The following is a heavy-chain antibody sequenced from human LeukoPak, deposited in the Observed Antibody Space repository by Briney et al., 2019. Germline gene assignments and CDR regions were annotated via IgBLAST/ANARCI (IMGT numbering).Heavy chain of an antibody. Sequence: ASVKVSCKASGYTFTGYYMHWVRQAPGQGLEWMGWINPNSGGINYAQKFQGRVTMTRDTSISTAYMELSRLRSDDTAVYYCARDRRGAVAKWFDYWGQGTLVTVSS. CDR3: ARDRRGAVAKWFDY. CDR1: GYTFTGYY. CDR2: INPNSGGI. V-gene: IGHV1-2*02. J-gene: IGHJ4*02. D-gene: IGHD6-19*01.